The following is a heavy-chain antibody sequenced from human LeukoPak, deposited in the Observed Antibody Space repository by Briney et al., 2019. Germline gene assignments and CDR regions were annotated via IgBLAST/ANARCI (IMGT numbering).Heavy chain of an antibody. D-gene: IGHD4-17*01. CDR1: GFTFSSYS. Sequence: GGSLRLSCAASGFTFSSYSMNWVRQAPGKGLEWVSYIGSSSSTIYYGDSVKGRFTISRDNAKNSLYLQMNSLRAEDTAVYYCARRLRRNYFDYWGQGTLVTVSS. V-gene: IGHV3-48*04. CDR3: ARRLRRNYFDY. J-gene: IGHJ4*02. CDR2: IGSSSSTI.